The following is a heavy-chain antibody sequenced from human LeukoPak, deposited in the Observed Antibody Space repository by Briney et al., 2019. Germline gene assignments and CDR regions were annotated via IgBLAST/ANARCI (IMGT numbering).Heavy chain of an antibody. Sequence: GGSLRLSCAASGFTFSSYAMSWVRQAPGKGLEWVSVIYSGGSTYYADSVKGRFTISRDNSKNTLYLQMNSLRAEDTAVYYCARGVGSGSRLRAGDYWGQGTLVTVSS. CDR1: GFTFSSYA. V-gene: IGHV3-53*01. J-gene: IGHJ4*02. D-gene: IGHD1-26*01. CDR2: IYSGGST. CDR3: ARGVGSGSRLRAGDY.